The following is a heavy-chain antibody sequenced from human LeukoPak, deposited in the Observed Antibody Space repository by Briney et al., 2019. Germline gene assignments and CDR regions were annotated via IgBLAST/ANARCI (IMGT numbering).Heavy chain of an antibody. D-gene: IGHD5-12*01. J-gene: IGHJ4*02. Sequence: PGGSLRLSCAASGFTFNRYWMSWVRQAPGKELQWVAKIKQDGSAKYYVDSVKGRFTISRDNAKNSLYLQMNSLRAEDTAVYYCARVEASGYDYGAFDYWGQGTLVTVSS. V-gene: IGHV3-7*01. CDR1: GFTFNRYW. CDR2: IKQDGSAK. CDR3: ARVEASGYDYGAFDY.